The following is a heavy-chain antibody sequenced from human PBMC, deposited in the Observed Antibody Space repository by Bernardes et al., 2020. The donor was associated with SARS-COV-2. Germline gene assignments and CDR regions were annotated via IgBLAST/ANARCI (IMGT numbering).Heavy chain of an antibody. D-gene: IGHD3-22*01. CDR3: ARSYYYDSSGLDY. V-gene: IGHV3-30-3*01. CDR2: ISYDGSNK. Sequence: GSSLRSSCAASGFTFRSYAMHWVRQAPGKGLEWVPVISYDGSNKYYADSVKGRFTLSRDNSKNTLYLQMNSLRAEDTAVYYCARSYYYDSSGLDYWGQGTLVVVSS. CDR1: GFTFRSYA. J-gene: IGHJ4*02.